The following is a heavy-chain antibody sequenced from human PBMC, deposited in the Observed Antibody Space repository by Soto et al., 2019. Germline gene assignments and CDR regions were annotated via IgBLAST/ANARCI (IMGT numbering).Heavy chain of an antibody. V-gene: IGHV3-23*01. D-gene: IGHD3-10*01. CDR2: IGVSGDTT. Sequence: EVQLLESGGGLVQPGGSLRLSCAASGFTFSSYAMSWVRQAPGKGLEWVSAIGVSGDTTYYADSVKGRFTISRDNSKNTMYLQMGSLRAEETAVYYWAKVRGFGELRSLYWGQGTLVTVSS. J-gene: IGHJ4*02. CDR3: AKVRGFGELRSLY. CDR1: GFTFSSYA.